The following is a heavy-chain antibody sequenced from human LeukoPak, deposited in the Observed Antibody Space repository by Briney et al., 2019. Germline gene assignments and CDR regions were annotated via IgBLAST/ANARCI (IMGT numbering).Heavy chain of an antibody. CDR2: INHSGST. D-gene: IGHD3-22*01. V-gene: IGHV4-34*01. J-gene: IGHJ3*02. CDR1: GGSFSGYY. CDR3: ARDRMYYYDSSGYYAFDI. Sequence: SETLSLTCGVYGGSFSGYYWNWIRQPPGKGLECIGEINHSGSTNYNPSLKSRVTISVDTSKNQFSLKLTSVTAADTAVYYCARDRMYYYDSSGYYAFDIWGQGTMVTVSS.